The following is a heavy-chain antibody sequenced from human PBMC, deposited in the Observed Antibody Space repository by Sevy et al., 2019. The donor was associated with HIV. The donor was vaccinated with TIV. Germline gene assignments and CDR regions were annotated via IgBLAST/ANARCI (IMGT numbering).Heavy chain of an antibody. CDR1: GFTFSSYA. J-gene: IGHJ6*02. CDR2: ISGSGGST. Sequence: GGSLRLSCAASGFTFSSYALSWVRQAPGKGLEWVSAISGSGGSTYYADSVKGRFTISRDNSKNTLYLQMNSLRAEDTAVYYCAKDRGAGFGVVIPDYGMDVWGQGTTVTVSS. D-gene: IGHD3-3*01. V-gene: IGHV3-23*01. CDR3: AKDRGAGFGVVIPDYGMDV.